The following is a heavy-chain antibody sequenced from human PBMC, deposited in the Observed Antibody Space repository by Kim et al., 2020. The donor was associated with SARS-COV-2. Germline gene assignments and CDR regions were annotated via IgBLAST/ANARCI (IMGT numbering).Heavy chain of an antibody. CDR3: AKDIIEFEWFGGFDY. V-gene: IGHV3-9*01. CDR2: ISWNSGSI. Sequence: GGSLRLSCAASGFTFGDYAMHWVRQAPGKGLEWVSGISWNSGSIGYADSVKGRFTISRDNAKNSLYLQMNSLRAEDTALYYCAKDIIEFEWFGGFDYWGQGTLVTVSS. D-gene: IGHD3-10*01. CDR1: GFTFGDYA. J-gene: IGHJ4*02.